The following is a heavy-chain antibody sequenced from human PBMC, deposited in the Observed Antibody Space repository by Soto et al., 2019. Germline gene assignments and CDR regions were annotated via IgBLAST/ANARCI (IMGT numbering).Heavy chain of an antibody. V-gene: IGHV4-4*02. J-gene: IGHJ4*02. D-gene: IGHD3-16*01. Sequence: SETLSLTCDVSSVSITSSNWWTWVRQPPGKGLEWLGKISHSGTVNYNATLRSRVTISVDKPKNQLSLKLMSVTAADTAVYYCARDYDGFDYWGPGILVTGSS. CDR1: SVSITSSNW. CDR2: ISHSGTV. CDR3: ARDYDGFDY.